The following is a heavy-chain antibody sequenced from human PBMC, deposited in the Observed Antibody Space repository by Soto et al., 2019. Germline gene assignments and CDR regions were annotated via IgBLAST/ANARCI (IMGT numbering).Heavy chain of an antibody. D-gene: IGHD3-10*01. CDR3: ARGVYGWGSSYKGIDY. Sequence: QVQLQESGPGLVKPSQTLSLTCTVSGGSINSADYYWSWIRQHPGEALEWIGYICSNGKTFYNPTPKGPVTMTIDTAENQFPLTLNSGTAADTAMYYCARGVYGWGSSYKGIDYWGQGTLVTVSS. J-gene: IGHJ4*02. CDR1: GGSINSADYY. V-gene: IGHV4-31*01. CDR2: ICSNGKT.